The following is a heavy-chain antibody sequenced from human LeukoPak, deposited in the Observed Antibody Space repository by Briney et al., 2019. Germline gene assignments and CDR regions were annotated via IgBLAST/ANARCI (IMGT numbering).Heavy chain of an antibody. D-gene: IGHD4-17*01. CDR1: GGTFSSYA. Sequence: SVKVSCKASGGTFSSYAISWVRQAPGQGLEWMGGIIPIFCTANYAQKFQGRGTITTDEPTSTAYMELSSLRSEDTAVYYCASCAFAVTKVGYYYYYYYMDAWGKGTTVTVSS. V-gene: IGHV1-69*05. J-gene: IGHJ6*03. CDR2: IIPIFCTA. CDR3: ASCAFAVTKVGYYYYYYYMDA.